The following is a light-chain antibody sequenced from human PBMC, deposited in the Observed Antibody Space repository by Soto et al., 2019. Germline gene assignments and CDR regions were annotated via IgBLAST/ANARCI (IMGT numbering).Light chain of an antibody. CDR2: DAY. V-gene: IGKV1-33*01. J-gene: IGKJ3*01. Sequence: QMTQSPPSLSASVGDRVTITCQASQDIGNSLNWFQHKPGKAPNLVIYDAYNLEIGVPSRFSGSGSGTDFTFTITSLRPEDIATYYCQKSDHLPLFGPGTKVESK. CDR3: QKSDHLPL. CDR1: QDIGNS.